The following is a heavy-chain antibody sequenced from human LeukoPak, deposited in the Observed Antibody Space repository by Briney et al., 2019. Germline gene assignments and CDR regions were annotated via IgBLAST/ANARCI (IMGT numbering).Heavy chain of an antibody. CDR1: GVIFNNFA. V-gene: IGHV3-30-3*01. CDR3: ARAGRADGDYHYFEY. CDR2: ISYDGSNK. J-gene: IGHJ4*02. D-gene: IGHD4-17*01. Sequence: GGSLRLSCAASGVIFNNFAFHWVRLAPGKGLEWVAAISYDGSNKYYADSVRGRLTISRDNSKNTLYLQMNSLRAEDTAVYYCARAGRADGDYHYFEYWGQGTLVTVSS.